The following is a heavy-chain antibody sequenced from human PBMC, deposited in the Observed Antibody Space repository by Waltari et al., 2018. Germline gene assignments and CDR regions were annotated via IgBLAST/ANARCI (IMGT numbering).Heavy chain of an antibody. CDR1: GGSISSYY. D-gene: IGHD3-10*01. Sequence: QVQLQESGPGLVKPSETLSLTCTVSGGSISSYYWSWIRQPPGKGLEWIGHSYYSGSINYNSSLKSRVTISVDTSKNQFSLKLSSVTAADTAVYYCARPVRGLDYWYFDLWGRGTLVTVSS. V-gene: IGHV4-59*08. CDR3: ARPVRGLDYWYFDL. J-gene: IGHJ2*01. CDR2: SYYSGSI.